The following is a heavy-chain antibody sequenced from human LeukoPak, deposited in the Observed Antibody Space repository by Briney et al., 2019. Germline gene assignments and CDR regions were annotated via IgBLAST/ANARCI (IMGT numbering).Heavy chain of an antibody. Sequence: SETLSLTCTVSGGSISSYYWSWIRQPPGKGLEWIGYIYYSGSTNYNPSLKSRVTISVDTSKNQFSLKLSSVTAADTAVYYCARGDDSSSWGYYGMDVWGQGTTVTVSS. CDR3: ARGDDSSSWGYYGMDV. V-gene: IGHV4-59*01. CDR2: IYYSGST. CDR1: GGSISSYY. D-gene: IGHD6-13*01. J-gene: IGHJ6*02.